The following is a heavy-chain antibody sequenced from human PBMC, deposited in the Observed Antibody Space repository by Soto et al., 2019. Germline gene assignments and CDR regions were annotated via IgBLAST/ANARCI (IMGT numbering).Heavy chain of an antibody. CDR2: ISAYNGNT. V-gene: IGHV1-18*01. J-gene: IGHJ6*03. CDR1: GYTFTRYG. CDR3: AREGVGVFYYYYYMDV. Sequence: VASVKVSCKASGYTFTRYGISWVRQDPGQGLEWMGWISAYNGNTNYAQKLQGRVTMTTDTSTSTAYMELRSLRSDDTAVYYCAREGVGVFYYYYYMDVWGKGTTVTVSS. D-gene: IGHD3-16*01.